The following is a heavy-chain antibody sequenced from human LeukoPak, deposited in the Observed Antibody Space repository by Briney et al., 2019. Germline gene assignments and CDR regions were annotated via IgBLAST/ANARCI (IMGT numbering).Heavy chain of an antibody. J-gene: IGHJ4*02. Sequence: PGGSLRLSCAASGFTFSSYTMNWVRQAPGKGLEWVSAISGNGVGTYYADSVKGRFTISRDNSWNTPYLQMNSLRAEDTAVYYCAKDSLYSSGWRTGSLFDYWGQGTLVTVSS. CDR2: ISGNGVGT. CDR3: AKDSLYSSGWRTGSLFDY. D-gene: IGHD6-19*01. V-gene: IGHV3-23*01. CDR1: GFTFSSYT.